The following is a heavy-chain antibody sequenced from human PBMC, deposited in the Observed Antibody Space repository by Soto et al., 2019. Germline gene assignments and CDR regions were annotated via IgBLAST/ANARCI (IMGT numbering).Heavy chain of an antibody. D-gene: IGHD2-21*01. CDR3: PRDQGFRVVINSNWFDP. Sequence: GASVKVSCKASGYTYSRYGIMWVRQAPGQGLEWMGWISAYNGNTNSAEKLRGRLTMTTDASTTTVYMELRSLRYDATGIYYCPRDQGFRVVINSNWFDPWGQGTLVTVSS. CDR2: ISAYNGNT. V-gene: IGHV1-18*01. CDR1: GYTYSRYG. J-gene: IGHJ5*02.